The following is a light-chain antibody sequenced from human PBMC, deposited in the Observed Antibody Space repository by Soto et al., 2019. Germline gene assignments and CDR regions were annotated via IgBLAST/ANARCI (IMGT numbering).Light chain of an antibody. J-gene: IGLJ1*01. CDR3: SSYTSSGTRV. CDR2: DVS. V-gene: IGLV2-14*01. Sequence: QSALTQPASVSASPGQSIAIPCTGTSSDVGGYNYVSWYQQNPGKAPKLMIYDVSNRPSGVSNRFSGSKSGNTASLTISGLQAEDEADYYCSSYTSSGTRVFGTGTKLTVL. CDR1: SSDVGGYNY.